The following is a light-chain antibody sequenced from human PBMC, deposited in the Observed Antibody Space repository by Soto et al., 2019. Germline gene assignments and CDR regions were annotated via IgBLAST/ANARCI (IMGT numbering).Light chain of an antibody. CDR3: QQYGSSTWT. V-gene: IGKV1-5*03. CDR2: KAS. Sequence: DIQMTQSPSTLSASVGDRVTITCRASQSVNSWVAWYQQKPGRAPKVLIHKASSLESGVPSRFSGSGSGTDFTLTISSLQPDDFAVYYCQQYGSSTWTFGQGTKVEIK. CDR1: QSVNSW. J-gene: IGKJ1*01.